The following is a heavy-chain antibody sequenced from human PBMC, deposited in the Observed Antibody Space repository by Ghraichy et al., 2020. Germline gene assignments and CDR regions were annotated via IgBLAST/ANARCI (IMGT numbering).Heavy chain of an antibody. J-gene: IGHJ4*02. CDR2: IGSGGSSI. D-gene: IGHD2-15*01. CDR3: ARDGCSGRTCSFYN. V-gene: IGHV3-48*04. CDR1: GFTFSSYS. Sequence: GALRLSCAASGFTFSSYSMNWVRQAPGKGLEWVSYIGSGGSSIYYADSVKGRFTISRDNAKNSVYLDMNSLRAEDTALYYCARDGCSGRTCSFYNWGQGALVTVSS.